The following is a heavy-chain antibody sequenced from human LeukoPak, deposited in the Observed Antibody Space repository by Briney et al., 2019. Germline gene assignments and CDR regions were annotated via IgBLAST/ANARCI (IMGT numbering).Heavy chain of an antibody. D-gene: IGHD3-3*01. J-gene: IGHJ4*02. Sequence: ASVKVSCKASGYTFTSYDINWVRQATGQGVEWMGWMNPNSGNTGYAQKFQGRVTMTRNTSISTAYMELSSLRSEDTAVYYCARGLMGYYDFWSGPHDWGQGTLVTVSS. V-gene: IGHV1-8*01. CDR3: ARGLMGYYDFWSGPHD. CDR1: GYTFTSYD. CDR2: MNPNSGNT.